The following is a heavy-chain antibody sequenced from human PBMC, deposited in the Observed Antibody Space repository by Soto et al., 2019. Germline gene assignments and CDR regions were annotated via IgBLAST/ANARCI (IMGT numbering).Heavy chain of an antibody. J-gene: IGHJ4*02. CDR3: ARGHRIDY. Sequence: EVQLVESGGGLVQPGGSLRLSCAASGFTFSTYSMNWVRQAPGKGLEWLSYISGSTSTIYYADSVEGRFTISRDNARNSLYLQMNSLRAEDTAVYYCARGHRIDYWGQGTLVTVSS. V-gene: IGHV3-48*01. CDR2: ISGSTSTI. CDR1: GFTFSTYS.